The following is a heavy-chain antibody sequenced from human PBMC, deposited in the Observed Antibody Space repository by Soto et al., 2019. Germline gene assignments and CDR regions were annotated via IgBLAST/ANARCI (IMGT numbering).Heavy chain of an antibody. CDR1: GYTFTNYG. CDR2: XRXXXGQX. CDR3: ARDSPPVDY. Sequence: XXVKVSCKASGYTFTNYGISWVRQAPGQXXXXXXRXRXXXGQXXYEXXXXXXVKXXXXXXXSKAYLELRSLRSDDTAVYYCARDSPPVDYWGQGTMVTVCS. J-gene: IGHJ4*02. V-gene: IGHV1-18*01.